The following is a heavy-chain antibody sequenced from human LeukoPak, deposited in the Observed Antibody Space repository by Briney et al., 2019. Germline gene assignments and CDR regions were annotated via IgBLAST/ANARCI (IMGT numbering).Heavy chain of an antibody. Sequence: PGGSLRLSCAASGFTFSDHYIDWVRQAPGKGLEWVSYISSSGSTIYYADSVKGRFTISRDNAKNSLYLQMNSLRAEDTAVYYCARESGNTIDYWGQGTLVTVSS. D-gene: IGHD1-26*01. V-gene: IGHV3-11*04. CDR3: ARESGNTIDY. CDR2: ISSSGSTI. CDR1: GFTFSDHY. J-gene: IGHJ4*02.